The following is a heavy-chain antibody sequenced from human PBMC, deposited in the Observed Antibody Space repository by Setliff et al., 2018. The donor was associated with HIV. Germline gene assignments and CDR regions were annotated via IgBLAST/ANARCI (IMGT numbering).Heavy chain of an antibody. V-gene: IGHV3-23*01. CDR2: ISGSGGST. CDR3: AKDGVGATFYYYYYYMDV. D-gene: IGHD1-26*01. J-gene: IGHJ6*03. CDR1: GFTFSSFA. Sequence: PGGSLRLSCAASGFTFSSFAMSWVRQAPGKGLEWVSGISGSGGSTYYADSVKGRFTISRDNSKSMLYVQMNSLRVEDTAVYYCAKDGVGATFYYYYYYMDVWGKGTTVTVSS.